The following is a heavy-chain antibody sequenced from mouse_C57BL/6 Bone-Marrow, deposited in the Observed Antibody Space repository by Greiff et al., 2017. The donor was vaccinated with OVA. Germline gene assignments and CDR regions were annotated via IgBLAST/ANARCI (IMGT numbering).Heavy chain of an antibody. V-gene: IGHV5-16*01. CDR3: ARSDGYYYAMDY. J-gene: IGHJ4*01. Sequence: DVKLVESEGGLVQPGSSMKLSCKASGFTFSDYYMAWVSQVPEKGLEWVANINYDGSSTYYLDSLKSRLIFSRYNAKNFLYLQMSSLKSEDTATYYCARSDGYYYAMDYWGQGTSVTVSS. CDR2: INYDGSST. D-gene: IGHD2-3*01. CDR1: GFTFSDYY.